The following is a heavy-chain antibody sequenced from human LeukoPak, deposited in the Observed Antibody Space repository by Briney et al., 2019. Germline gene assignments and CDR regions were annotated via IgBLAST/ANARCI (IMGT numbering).Heavy chain of an antibody. CDR2: MYYSGSS. V-gene: IGHV4-61*01. CDR1: GYSISSGYY. CDR3: ARELGYYDSSGYYSEYYFDY. D-gene: IGHD3-22*01. Sequence: PSETLSLTCTVSGYSISSGYYWSWIRQPPGKGLEWIGYMYYSGSSNYNPSLKSRVTISVDTSKNQFSLKLSSVTAADTAVYYCARELGYYDSSGYYSEYYFDYWGQGTLVTVSS. J-gene: IGHJ4*02.